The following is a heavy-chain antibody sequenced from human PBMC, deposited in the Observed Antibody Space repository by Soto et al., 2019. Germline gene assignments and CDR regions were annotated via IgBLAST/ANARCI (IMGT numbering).Heavy chain of an antibody. J-gene: IGHJ3*01. CDR2: ISTYNGKT. Sequence: QIQVIQSGPEVKKPGASVRVSCKSSGYTFTSHGFAWVRQAPGQGLEWMGWISTYNGKTDYAQKLQGRLTLTADTRTITGYMELSSLTSDDTAVYYCARLVTEGATYREDALDLWGQGTKVPVSS. CDR1: GYTFTSHG. D-gene: IGHD1-26*01. V-gene: IGHV1-18*01. CDR3: ARLVTEGATYREDALDL.